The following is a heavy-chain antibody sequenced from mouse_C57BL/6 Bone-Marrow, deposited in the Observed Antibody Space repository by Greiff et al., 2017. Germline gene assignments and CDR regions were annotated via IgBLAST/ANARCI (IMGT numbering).Heavy chain of an antibody. CDR2: IDPSDSYT. CDR3: ARGSYGY. CDR1: GYTFTSYW. V-gene: IGHV1-59*01. Sequence: QVQLKQPGAELVRPGTSVKLSCKASGYTFTSYWMHWVKQRPGQGLEWIGVIDPSDSYTNYNQKFKGKATLTVDTSSSTAYMQLSSLTSEDSAVYYCARGSYGYWGQGTTLTVSS. D-gene: IGHD1-1*01. J-gene: IGHJ2*01.